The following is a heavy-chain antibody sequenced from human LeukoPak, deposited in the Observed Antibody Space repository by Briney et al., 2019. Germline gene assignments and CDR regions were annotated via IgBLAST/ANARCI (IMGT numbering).Heavy chain of an antibody. CDR1: GGSISSSDYY. J-gene: IGHJ4*02. V-gene: IGHV4-39*01. Sequence: SETLSLTCTVSGGSISSSDYYWGWIRQPPGKGLDWIGSIYYTGSTYYNPSLQSRVSISVDTSKNQFSLKLSSVTAADTAVYYCASPTVNWGQGTLVTVSS. CDR2: IYYTGST. D-gene: IGHD1-1*01. CDR3: ASPTVN.